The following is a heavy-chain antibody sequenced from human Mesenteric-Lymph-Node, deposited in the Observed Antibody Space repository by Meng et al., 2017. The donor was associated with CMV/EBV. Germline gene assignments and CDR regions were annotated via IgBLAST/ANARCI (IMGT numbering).Heavy chain of an antibody. CDR1: GFTFTYSSYW. J-gene: IGHJ6*02. Sequence: GGSLRLSCAASGFTFTYSSYWMSWVRQAPGKGLEWVANIKQDGSIIYYVDSVKGRFTISRDNSKNTLYLQMNSLRAEDTAVYYCARGASSSTSYYYYGMDVWGQGTTVTVSS. V-gene: IGHV3-7*01. CDR2: IKQDGSII. CDR3: ARGASSSTSYYYYGMDV. D-gene: IGHD2-2*01.